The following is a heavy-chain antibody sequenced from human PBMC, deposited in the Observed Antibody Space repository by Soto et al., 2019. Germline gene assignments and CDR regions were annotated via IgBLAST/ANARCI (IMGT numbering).Heavy chain of an antibody. D-gene: IGHD3-22*01. CDR2: ISYDGSNK. CDR3: AKDHYYDSSGYLYDFDY. V-gene: IGHV3-30*18. Sequence: GGSLRLSCAASGFTFSSYGMHWVRQAPGKGLEWVAVISYDGSNKYYADSVKGRFTISSDNSKNTLYLQMNSLRAEDTAVYYCAKDHYYDSSGYLYDFDYWGQRTLVTVAP. J-gene: IGHJ4*02. CDR1: GFTFSSYG.